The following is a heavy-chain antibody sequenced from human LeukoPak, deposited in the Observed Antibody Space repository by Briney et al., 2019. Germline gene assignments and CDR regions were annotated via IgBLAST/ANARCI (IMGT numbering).Heavy chain of an antibody. CDR2: ISYDGSNK. CDR1: GFTFSSYA. Sequence: GGSLRLSCAASGFTFSSYAMHWVRQAPGKGLEWVAVISYDGSNKYYADSVQGWFTISRDNSKNTVDLQMNSLRAEDTAIYYCAKGRIAVAHYYGMDVWGQGTTVTVSS. J-gene: IGHJ6*02. CDR3: AKGRIAVAHYYGMDV. D-gene: IGHD6-19*01. V-gene: IGHV3-30-3*01.